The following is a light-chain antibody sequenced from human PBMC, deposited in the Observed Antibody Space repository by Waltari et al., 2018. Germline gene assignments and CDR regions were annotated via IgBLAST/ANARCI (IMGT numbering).Light chain of an antibody. J-gene: IGLJ3*02. CDR2: DTD. Sequence: QPVLPQNPSLPLPPGGPVTLPCAPIPGPFPGGHFFSWSQQNPGQAPRKLIYDTDHKHSWAPARFSGSLLGGKAALTLSGAQPEDEAEYYCLLSYRGAWVFGGGTRLTVL. V-gene: IGLV7-46*01. CDR1: PGPFPGGHF. CDR3: LLSYRGAWV.